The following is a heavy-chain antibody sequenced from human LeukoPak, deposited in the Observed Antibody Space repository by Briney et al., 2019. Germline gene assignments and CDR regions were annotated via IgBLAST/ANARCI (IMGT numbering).Heavy chain of an antibody. J-gene: IGHJ3*02. Sequence: GGSLRLSCAASGFTFSSYWMNWVRQAPGKGLVWVSRINSDGSNTKYADSVKGRFTISRDNAKNTLYLQMNSLRAEDTAVYYCARRSAAKDAFDIWGQGTMVTVSS. V-gene: IGHV3-74*01. CDR2: INSDGSNT. CDR1: GFTFSSYW. D-gene: IGHD6-25*01. CDR3: ARRSAAKDAFDI.